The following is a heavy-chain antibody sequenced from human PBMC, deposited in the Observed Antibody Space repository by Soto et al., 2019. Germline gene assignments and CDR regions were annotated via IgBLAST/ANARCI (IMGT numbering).Heavy chain of an antibody. V-gene: IGHV3-7*03. D-gene: IGHD2-8*02. CDR3: AKDDNYCAGGICYDVFDS. CDR1: GFTFSNYW. CDR2: IKRDGSET. Sequence: EVHLVESGGGLVQSGGSLRLSCVASGFTFSNYWMTWVRQAPGNGLEWVANIKRDGSETYVVDSVRGRFTISRDNAKNSLYLQMNSLRAEDTAVYYCAKDDNYCAGGICYDVFDSWGQGTMDTVSS. J-gene: IGHJ3*02.